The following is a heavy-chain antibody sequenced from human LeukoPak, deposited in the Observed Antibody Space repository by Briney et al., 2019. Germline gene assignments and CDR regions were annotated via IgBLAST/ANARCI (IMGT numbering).Heavy chain of an antibody. V-gene: IGHV1-46*01. CDR1: GYTFTGYY. D-gene: IGHD1-26*01. CDR3: AREGARGY. Sequence: ASVKVPCKASGYTFTGYYMHWVRQAPGQGLEWMGVINPSGGSTSYAQKFQGRVTMTRDMSTSTVYMELSSLRSEDTAVYYCAREGARGYWGQGTLVTVSS. CDR2: INPSGGST. J-gene: IGHJ4*02.